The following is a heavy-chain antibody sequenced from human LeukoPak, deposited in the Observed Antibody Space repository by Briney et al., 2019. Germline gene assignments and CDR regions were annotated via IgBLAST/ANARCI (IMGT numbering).Heavy chain of an antibody. CDR2: IIPILGIA. Sequence: ASVKVSCKASGGTFSSYTISWVRQAPGQGLEWMGRIIPILGIANYAQKFQGRVTITADKSTSTAYMELSSLRSEDTAVYYCASSSGSWYYFDYWGQGTLVTVSS. D-gene: IGHD6-13*01. CDR1: GGTFSSYT. J-gene: IGHJ4*02. CDR3: ASSSGSWYYFDY. V-gene: IGHV1-69*02.